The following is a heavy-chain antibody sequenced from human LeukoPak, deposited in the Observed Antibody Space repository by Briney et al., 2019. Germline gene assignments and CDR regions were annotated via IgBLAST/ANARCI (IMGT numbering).Heavy chain of an antibody. CDR1: GYTFTSYY. CDR3: ARVDSGSYSYFDY. CDR2: INPSGGTT. D-gene: IGHD1-26*01. V-gene: IGHV1-46*01. J-gene: IGHJ4*02. Sequence: ASVKVSCKASGYTFTSYYMYWVRQAPGQGLEWMGIINPSGGTTTYAQKFQGRVTMTRDTSTGTVYMELSSLRSEDTAVYYCARVDSGSYSYFDYWGQGTLVTVSS.